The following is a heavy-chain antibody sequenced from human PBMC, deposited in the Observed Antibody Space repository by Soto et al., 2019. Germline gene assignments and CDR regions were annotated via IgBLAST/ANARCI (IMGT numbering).Heavy chain of an antibody. CDR2: MYKTGST. V-gene: IGHV4-59*01. Sequence: LTCTVSGGSISGYYWSWIRQPPGKGLEWIGYMYKTGSTVYNPPFKSRVTISVDTSKNQFSLKLNSVTAADTAVYYCARDLWGYCGTDCYPLDVWGQGTSVTVSS. D-gene: IGHD2-21*02. CDR1: GGSISGYY. CDR3: ARDLWGYCGTDCYPLDV. J-gene: IGHJ6*02.